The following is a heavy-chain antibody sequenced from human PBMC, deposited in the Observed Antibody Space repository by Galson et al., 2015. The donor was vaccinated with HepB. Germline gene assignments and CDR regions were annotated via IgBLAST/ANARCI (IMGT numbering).Heavy chain of an antibody. V-gene: IGHV3-21*01. CDR3: ASLLVPAAKGYYYYGMDV. Sequence: SLRLSCAASGFTFGSYSMNWVRQAPGKGLEWVSSISSSSSYIYYADSVKGRFTISRDNAKNSLYLQMNSLRAEDTAVYYCASLLVPAAKGYYYYGMDVWGQGTTVTVSS. CDR1: GFTFGSYS. J-gene: IGHJ6*02. CDR2: ISSSSSYI. D-gene: IGHD2-2*01.